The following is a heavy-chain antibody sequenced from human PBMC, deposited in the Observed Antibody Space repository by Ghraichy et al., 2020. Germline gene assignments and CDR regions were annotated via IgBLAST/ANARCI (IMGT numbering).Heavy chain of an antibody. Sequence: GESLNISCAASGFTFSSYEMNWVRQAPGKGLEWVSYISSSGRTIYYADSVKGRFTISRDNAKKSVYLQMNSLRAEDTAVYHCARDLGEKSFNWFDPWGQGTLVTVSS. CDR1: GFTFSSYE. CDR3: ARDLGEKSFNWFDP. CDR2: ISSSGRTI. V-gene: IGHV3-48*03. J-gene: IGHJ5*02.